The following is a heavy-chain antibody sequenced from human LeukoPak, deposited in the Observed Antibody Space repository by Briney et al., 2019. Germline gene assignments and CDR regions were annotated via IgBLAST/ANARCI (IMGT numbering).Heavy chain of an antibody. V-gene: IGHV3-74*01. CDR3: ARDEGDQWQPLDY. D-gene: IGHD6-19*01. CDR2: IDSDGSST. J-gene: IGHJ4*02. Sequence: PGGSLRLSCEASGFTFSSYWMHWVRQAPGKGLVWVSRIDSDGSSTIYAASVKGRFTISRDNAKNTLYLQMNSLKVEDTAVYYCARDEGDQWQPLDYWGQGTLVTVSS. CDR1: GFTFSSYW.